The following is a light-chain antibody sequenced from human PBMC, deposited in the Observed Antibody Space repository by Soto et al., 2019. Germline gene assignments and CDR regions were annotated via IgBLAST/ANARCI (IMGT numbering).Light chain of an antibody. Sequence: QSVLTQPPSVSGAPGQRVTISCTGSSSNIGAGYDVHWYQQFPGTTPKFLIYGNTNRPSGVPDRFSASKSGTSASLDITGLQAEDEAEYYCQSYDSSGTVVFGGGTKLTVL. J-gene: IGLJ2*01. CDR1: SSNIGAGYD. CDR3: QSYDSSGTVV. V-gene: IGLV1-40*01. CDR2: GNT.